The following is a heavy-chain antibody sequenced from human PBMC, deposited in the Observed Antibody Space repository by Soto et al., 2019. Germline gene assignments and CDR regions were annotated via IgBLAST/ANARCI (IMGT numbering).Heavy chain of an antibody. Sequence: PGGSLRLSCAASGFTFTRYSMNWVRQAPGKGLEWVSSISSTTNYIYYGDSMKGRFTISRDNAKNSLYLEMNSLRAEDTAVYYCARENGSSWYSSPYGMDVWGQGTTVTVSS. CDR1: GFTFTRYS. D-gene: IGHD6-13*01. J-gene: IGHJ6*02. V-gene: IGHV3-21*06. CDR2: ISSTTNYI. CDR3: ARENGSSWYSSPYGMDV.